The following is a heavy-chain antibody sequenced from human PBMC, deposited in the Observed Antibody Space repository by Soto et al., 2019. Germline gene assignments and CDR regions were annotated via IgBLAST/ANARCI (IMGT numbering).Heavy chain of an antibody. Sequence: QVQLVQSGAEVKKPGSSVKVSCKASGGTFSSYAISWVRQAPGQGLEWMGGIIPIFGTANYAQKFQGRVTITADESTSTAYMELSSLRSXDTAXYYXXRFGDGDYWNWFDPWGQGTLVTVSS. D-gene: IGHD4-17*01. CDR2: IIPIFGTA. CDR3: XRFGDGDYWNWFDP. CDR1: GGTFSSYA. J-gene: IGHJ5*02. V-gene: IGHV1-69*01.